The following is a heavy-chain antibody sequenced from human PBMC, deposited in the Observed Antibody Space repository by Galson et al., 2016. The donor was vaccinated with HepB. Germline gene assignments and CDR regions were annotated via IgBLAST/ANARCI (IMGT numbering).Heavy chain of an antibody. V-gene: IGHV3-43*01. Sequence: SLRLSCAASGFTFDDYTMHWVRQAPGKGLEWVSLVSWAATTIYYADSVKGRFTISRDNSKNSLYLQMNSLTSVDTALYYCARETTIWGNGFQYWGQGTLVTVSS. J-gene: IGHJ4*02. CDR1: GFTFDDYT. D-gene: IGHD4-23*01. CDR3: ARETTIWGNGFQY. CDR2: VSWAATTI.